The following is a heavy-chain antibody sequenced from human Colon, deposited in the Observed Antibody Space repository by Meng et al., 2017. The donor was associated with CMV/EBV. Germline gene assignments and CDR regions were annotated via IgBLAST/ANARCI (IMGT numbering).Heavy chain of an antibody. CDR3: ARFSPVTTHGYGVYYAMDV. J-gene: IGHJ6*02. D-gene: IGHD4-11*01. CDR1: GGSFSGYY. Sequence: SETLSLTCAVYGGSFSGYYWSWIRQPPGKGLEWIGEINHSGSTNYNPSLKSRVTISVDTSKNQFSLKLSSVTAADTALYYCARFSPVTTHGYGVYYAMDVWGQGTTVTVSS. V-gene: IGHV4-34*01. CDR2: INHSGST.